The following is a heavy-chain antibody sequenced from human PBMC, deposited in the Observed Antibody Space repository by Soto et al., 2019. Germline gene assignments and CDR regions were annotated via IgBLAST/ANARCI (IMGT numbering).Heavy chain of an antibody. J-gene: IGHJ5*02. CDR2: IYHSVST. V-gene: IGHV4-4*02. CDR1: GDSVSSSNW. Sequence: SETLSLTCIVSGDSVSSSNWWSWVRQPPGKGLGWIGEIYHSVSTTYNPSLKSRATISVDKSENQFSLMLKSVTAADTAVYYCARVGSGYVNSGYYRTWGQGALVTV. D-gene: IGHD3-22*01. CDR3: ARVGSGYVNSGYYRT.